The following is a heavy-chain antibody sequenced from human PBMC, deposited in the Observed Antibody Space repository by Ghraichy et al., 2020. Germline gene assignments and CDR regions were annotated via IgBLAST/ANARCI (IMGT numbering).Heavy chain of an antibody. CDR3: ARWGQGVLDP. Sequence: SETLSLTCTVSGGSISSGSYFWTWIRQPAGKGLEYIGRIYTSGSTNYNTSLNSRVTISLDTSRNQFSLKLSSVTAADTAVYYCARWGQGVLDPWGQGTLVTVSS. V-gene: IGHV4-61*02. CDR2: IYTSGST. D-gene: IGHD2-8*01. J-gene: IGHJ5*02. CDR1: GGSISSGSYF.